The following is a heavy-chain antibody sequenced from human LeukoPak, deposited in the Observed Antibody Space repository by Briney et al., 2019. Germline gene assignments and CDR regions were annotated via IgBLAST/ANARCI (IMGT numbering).Heavy chain of an antibody. CDR2: IKEDGGEI. V-gene: IGHV3-7*03. CDR1: GFTFSSYW. Sequence: GGSLRLSCAASGFTFSSYWMSWVRQAPGKGLEWVANIKEDGGEIHFVDSMKGRFTISRDNAKNSLYLQMNSLRGNDTAVYYCARSGYSHSWDYWGQGTLVIVSS. CDR3: ARSGYSHSWDY. D-gene: IGHD1-26*01. J-gene: IGHJ4*02.